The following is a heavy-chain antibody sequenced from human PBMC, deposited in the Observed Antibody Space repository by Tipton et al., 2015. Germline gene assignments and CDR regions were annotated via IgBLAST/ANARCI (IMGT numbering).Heavy chain of an antibody. V-gene: IGHV4-59*05. CDR3: ADPLYCSGGGCYPSGY. J-gene: IGHJ4*02. D-gene: IGHD2-15*01. CDR2: LYFSGTT. CDR1: GFTFSDYY. Sequence: LRLSCAASGFTFSDYYMSWIRQPPGKGLEWIGSLYFSGTTYYNPSLKSRVTISVDTSKNQFSLKLSSVTAADTAVYYCADPLYCSGGGCYPSGYWGQGTLVTVSS.